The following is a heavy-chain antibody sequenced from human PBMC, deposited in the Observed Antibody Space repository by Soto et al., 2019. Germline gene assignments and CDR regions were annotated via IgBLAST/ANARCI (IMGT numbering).Heavy chain of an antibody. CDR2: INAGSGNT. CDR1: GYTFTSYA. Sequence: ASVKVSCKASGYTFTSYAMHWVRQAPGQRLEWMGWINAGSGNTKYSQKFQGRVTITRDTSACTAYMELSSLRSEDTAVYYCAREGYSYEDYYGMDVWGQGTTVTVSS. J-gene: IGHJ6*02. V-gene: IGHV1-3*01. D-gene: IGHD5-18*01. CDR3: AREGYSYEDYYGMDV.